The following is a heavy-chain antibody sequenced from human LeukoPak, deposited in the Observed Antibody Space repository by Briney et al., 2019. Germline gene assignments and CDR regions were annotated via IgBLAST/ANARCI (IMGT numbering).Heavy chain of an antibody. D-gene: IGHD1-26*01. V-gene: IGHV1-69*13. CDR2: IIPIFGTA. J-gene: IGHJ4*02. CDR3: ARWSGGSYSDPFDY. CDR1: GGTFSSYA. Sequence: GASVKVSCKASGGTFSSYAISWVRQAPGQGLEWRGGIIPIFGTANYAQKFQGRVTITADESTSTAYMELSSLRSEDTAVYYCARWSGGSYSDPFDYWGQGTLVTVSS.